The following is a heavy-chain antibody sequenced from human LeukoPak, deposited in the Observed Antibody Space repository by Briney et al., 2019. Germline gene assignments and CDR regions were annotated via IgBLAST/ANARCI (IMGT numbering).Heavy chain of an antibody. Sequence: TSQTLSLTCAISGDSVSSNNGAWNWIRQSPSRGLEWLGRTYYRSKVYNDYAGSLMSRITIRPDTSKNQFSLQVYSVTPEDTAVYYCARVVGTTGWHKYDFWGQGTLVTVSS. CDR1: GDSVSSNNGA. J-gene: IGHJ4*02. V-gene: IGHV6-1*01. D-gene: IGHD3-9*01. CDR2: TYYRSKVYN. CDR3: ARVVGTTGWHKYDF.